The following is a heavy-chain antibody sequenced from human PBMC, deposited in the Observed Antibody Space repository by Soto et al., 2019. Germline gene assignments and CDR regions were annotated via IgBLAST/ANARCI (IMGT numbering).Heavy chain of an antibody. CDR3: ARVRDGYNPYFDY. V-gene: IGHV1-69*13. CDR2: IIPIFGTA. Sequence: SVKVSCKASGGTFSSYAISWVRQAPGQGLEWMGGIIPIFGTANYAQKFQGRVTITADESTSTAYMELSSLRSEDTAVYYCARVRDGYNPYFDYWGQGTLVTVSS. D-gene: IGHD5-12*01. CDR1: GGTFSSYA. J-gene: IGHJ4*02.